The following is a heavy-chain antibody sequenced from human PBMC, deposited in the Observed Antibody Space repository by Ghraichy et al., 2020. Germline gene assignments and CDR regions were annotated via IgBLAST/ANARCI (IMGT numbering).Heavy chain of an antibody. J-gene: IGHJ3*02. V-gene: IGHV3-7*01. CDR1: GFAFSSYW. Sequence: LSLTCAASGFAFSSYWMSWVRQAPGQGLEWVANIKQDGSEKYYVDSVKGRFTISRDNAKNSLYLQMNSLRAEDTAVYYCARDLLYGSGSPHAFDIWGQGTMVTISS. D-gene: IGHD3-10*01. CDR2: IKQDGSEK. CDR3: ARDLLYGSGSPHAFDI.